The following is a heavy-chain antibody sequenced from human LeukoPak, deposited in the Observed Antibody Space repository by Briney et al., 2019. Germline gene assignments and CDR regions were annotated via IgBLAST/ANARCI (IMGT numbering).Heavy chain of an antibody. CDR1: GCSISSGYY. V-gene: IGHV4-38-2*02. CDR3: ARRVRQLVN. CDR2: IYHSGST. J-gene: IGHJ4*02. D-gene: IGHD6-13*01. Sequence: SETLSLTCTVSGCSISSGYYWGWIRQPPGKGLEWIGSIYHSGSTYYNPSLKSRVTISVDTSKNQFSLKLSSVTAADTAVYYCARRVRQLVNWGQGTLVTVSS.